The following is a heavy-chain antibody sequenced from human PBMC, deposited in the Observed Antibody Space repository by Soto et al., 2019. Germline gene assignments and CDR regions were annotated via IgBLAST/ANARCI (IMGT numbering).Heavy chain of an antibody. V-gene: IGHV1-69*04. CDR2: IIPILGIA. D-gene: IGHD5-12*01. CDR1: GYTFTSYG. CDR3: ARDLATTDSNWFDP. J-gene: IGHJ5*02. Sequence: GASVKVSCKASGYTFTSYGISWVRQAPGQGLEWMGRIIPILGIAIYAQKFQGRVTITADKSTSTAYMELSSLRSEDTAVYYCARDLATTDSNWFDPWGQGTLVTVSS.